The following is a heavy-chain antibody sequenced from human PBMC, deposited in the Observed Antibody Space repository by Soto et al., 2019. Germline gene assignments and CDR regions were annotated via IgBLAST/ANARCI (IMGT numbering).Heavy chain of an antibody. Sequence: GGSLRLSCAASGFTFSNYVMSWVRQAPGKGLEWVSSISGSGDNTYYADSVKGRFTISRDNSKNTLFLQMNSLRAEDTAVYYSARDRQPDGIWTFDYWGRGTLVTVSS. CDR2: ISGSGDNT. J-gene: IGHJ4*02. CDR3: ARDRQPDGIWTFDY. D-gene: IGHD1-1*01. V-gene: IGHV3-23*01. CDR1: GFTFSNYV.